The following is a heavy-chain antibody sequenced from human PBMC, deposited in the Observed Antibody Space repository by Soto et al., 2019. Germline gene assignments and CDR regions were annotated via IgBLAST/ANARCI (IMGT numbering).Heavy chain of an antibody. CDR3: ARGGAAMFDS. CDR1: GYIFTSYG. D-gene: IGHD2-2*01. Sequence: QIHLVQSGIEVKKPGASVKVSCKASGYIFTSYGISWVRQAPGQGLEYMGWISVYNGNTNYAQKFQGRVTMPTDTSTSTAYMELRSLRSDDTAVYYCARGGAAMFDSWGQGTLVTVSS. J-gene: IGHJ4*02. CDR2: ISVYNGNT. V-gene: IGHV1-18*01.